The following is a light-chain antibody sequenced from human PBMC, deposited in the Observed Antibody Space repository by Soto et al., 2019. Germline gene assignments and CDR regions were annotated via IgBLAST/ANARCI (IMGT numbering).Light chain of an antibody. CDR3: TSWTTSTTMI. J-gene: IGLJ2*01. CDR1: RSDIGAYNF. Sequence: QSVLPQPASASGSPGQSIPTSSTGTRSDIGAYNFVSWYQQHPGKAPKLMLYDVNIRPSGVSNRFSGSKSGNTASLTISGLQAEDEADYYCTSWTTSTTMIFGGGTKVTVL. CDR2: DVN. V-gene: IGLV2-14*03.